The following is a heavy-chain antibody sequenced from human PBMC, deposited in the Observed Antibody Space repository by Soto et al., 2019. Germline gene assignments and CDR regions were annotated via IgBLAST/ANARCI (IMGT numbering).Heavy chain of an antibody. CDR3: ARRLRDGYNLNWFEP. Sequence: PSETLSLTCTVSGGSLSSGDYYWSWILQPPGKGPEWLGYIYYSGSTYYNPSLKSRVTISVHTSKNQFSLKLSSVTTADTAAYNCARRLRDGYNLNWFEPCGQGTLVTVSS. J-gene: IGHJ5*02. CDR2: IYYSGST. V-gene: IGHV4-30-4*01. CDR1: GGSLSSGDYY. D-gene: IGHD5-12*01.